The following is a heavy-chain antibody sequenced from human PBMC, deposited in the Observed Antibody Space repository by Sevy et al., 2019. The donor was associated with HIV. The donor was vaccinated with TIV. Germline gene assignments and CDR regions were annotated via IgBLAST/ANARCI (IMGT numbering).Heavy chain of an antibody. CDR2: ISSSSSYI. CDR1: GFTFSSYS. CDR3: ASSEGEVGAFDI. J-gene: IGHJ3*02. D-gene: IGHD3-16*01. Sequence: GGSLRLSCAASGFTFSSYSMNWVRQAPGKGLEWVSSISSSSSYIYYANSVKGRFTISRDNAKNSLYLQMNSLRAEDTAVDYCASSEGEVGAFDIWGQGTMVTVSS. V-gene: IGHV3-21*01.